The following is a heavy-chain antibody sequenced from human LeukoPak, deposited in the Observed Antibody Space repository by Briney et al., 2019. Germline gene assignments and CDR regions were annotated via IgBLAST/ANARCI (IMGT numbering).Heavy chain of an antibody. CDR2: ISGSGGNT. Sequence: GGSLRLSCAASGFRFTDYSMSWVRQAPGKGLEWVSAISGSGGNTYYADSVRGRFTISRDNSKNTLFLQMNTLRADDTAVYYCATTKQARRYFDYWGQGTLVTVSS. V-gene: IGHV3-23*01. CDR3: ATTKQARRYFDY. J-gene: IGHJ4*02. CDR1: GFRFTDYS. D-gene: IGHD1-1*01.